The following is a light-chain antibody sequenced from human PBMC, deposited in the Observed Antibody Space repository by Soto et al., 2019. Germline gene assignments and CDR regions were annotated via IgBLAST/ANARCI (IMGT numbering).Light chain of an antibody. J-gene: IGKJ1*01. V-gene: IGKV1D-8*03. Sequence: VIWMTQSPSLLSASTGDRVTISWRMSQGISSYLAWYQQKPGKAPELLIYAASTLQSGVPSRFSCSGSGTEFTLTISSLQPDDFASYYCHRYNSYSPWTFGQGTKVDIK. CDR1: QGISSY. CDR3: HRYNSYSPWT. CDR2: AAS.